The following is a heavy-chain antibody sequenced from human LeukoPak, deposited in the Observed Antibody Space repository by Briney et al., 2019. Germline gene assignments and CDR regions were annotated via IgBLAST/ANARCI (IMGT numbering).Heavy chain of an antibody. V-gene: IGHV1-3*04. CDR1: GYTFTKHP. Sequence: ASVKVSCKTSGYTFTKHPLHWVRQAPGQRLEWMGWINTYNGNTKYSEQFQRRVAINRDTSAGTAYMELNSLTAEDTALYYCAPLIGADFDDWGKGTLVTV. CDR3: APLIGADFDD. CDR2: INTYNGNT. J-gene: IGHJ4*02. D-gene: IGHD3-10*01.